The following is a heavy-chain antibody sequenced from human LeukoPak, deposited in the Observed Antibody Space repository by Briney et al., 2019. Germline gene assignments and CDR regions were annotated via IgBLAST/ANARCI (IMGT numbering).Heavy chain of an antibody. Sequence: SQTLSLTCAISGDSVSSNSAAWNWIRQSPSRGLEWLGRTYYRSKWYNDYAVSVKSRVTINPDTSKNQFSMHLNSVTPEDTAVYYCARGPYYDSPLYYFDYWGQGTLVTVSS. CDR1: GDSVSSNSAA. J-gene: IGHJ4*02. CDR2: TYYRSKWYN. CDR3: ARGPYYDSPLYYFDY. V-gene: IGHV6-1*01. D-gene: IGHD3-22*01.